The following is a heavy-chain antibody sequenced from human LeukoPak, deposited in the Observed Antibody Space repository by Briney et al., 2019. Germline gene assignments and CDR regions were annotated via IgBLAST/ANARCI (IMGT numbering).Heavy chain of an antibody. CDR3: ASEGYDFWSSRRYYFDY. CDR2: IYHSGSP. CDR1: GGSISSGGYY. Sequence: SETLSLTCTVSGGSISSGGYYWSWIRQPPGKGLEWIGYIYHSGSPYYNPSLKSRVTISVDRSKNQFSLKLSSVTAADTAVYYCASEGYDFWSSRRYYFDYWGQGTLVTVSS. D-gene: IGHD3-3*01. J-gene: IGHJ4*02. V-gene: IGHV4-30-2*01.